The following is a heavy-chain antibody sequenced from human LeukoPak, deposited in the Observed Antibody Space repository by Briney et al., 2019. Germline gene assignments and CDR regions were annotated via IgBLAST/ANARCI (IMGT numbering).Heavy chain of an antibody. CDR2: IYYSGST. CDR1: GGSISSSSYY. CDR3: ARSTYRGYDFDY. J-gene: IGHJ4*02. V-gene: IGHV4-39*01. D-gene: IGHD5-12*01. Sequence: SETLSLTCTVSGGSISSSSYYWGWIRQPPGKGLEWIGSIYYSGSTYYNPSLKSRVTISVDTSKNQFSLKLSSVTAADTAVYYCARSTYRGYDFDYWGQGTLVTVSS.